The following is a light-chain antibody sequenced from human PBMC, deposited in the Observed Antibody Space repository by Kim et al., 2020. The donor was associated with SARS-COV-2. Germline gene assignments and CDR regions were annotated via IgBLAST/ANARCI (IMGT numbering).Light chain of an antibody. Sequence: GQSITISCTGTSNDVGGYTYVSWYQQHPGKAPKLMIYDVSNRPSGVSNRFSGSKSGNTASLTISGLQAEDESDYYCSSYTSSTTLVFGTGTKVTVL. CDR2: DVS. V-gene: IGLV2-14*03. CDR3: SSYTSSTTLV. CDR1: SNDVGGYTY. J-gene: IGLJ1*01.